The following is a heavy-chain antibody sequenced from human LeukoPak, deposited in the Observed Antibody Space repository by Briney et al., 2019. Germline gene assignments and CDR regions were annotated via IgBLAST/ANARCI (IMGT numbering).Heavy chain of an antibody. J-gene: IGHJ3*02. CDR2: ISSSGSTI. D-gene: IGHD2-15*01. Sequence: GGSLRLSCAASGFTFSGFHMSWIRQAPGKGLEWVSYISSSGSTIYYADSVKGRFTISRDNAKNSLYLQMNSLRAEDTAVYYCAREIQGYCSGGSCSSDAFDIWGQGTMVTVSS. V-gene: IGHV3-11*04. CDR1: GFTFSGFH. CDR3: AREIQGYCSGGSCSSDAFDI.